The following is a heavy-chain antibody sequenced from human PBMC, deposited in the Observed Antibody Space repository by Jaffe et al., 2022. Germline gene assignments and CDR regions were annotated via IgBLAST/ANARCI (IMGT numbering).Heavy chain of an antibody. CDR2: IYHSGST. D-gene: IGHD4-17*01. J-gene: IGHJ4*02. CDR1: GGSISSSNW. V-gene: IGHV4-4*02. CDR3: ARTTEGPELLDYGDYGILREMRPYYFDY. Sequence: QVQLQESGPGLVKPSGTLSLTCAVSGGSISSSNWWSWVRQPPGKGLEWIGEIYHSGSTNYNPSLKSRVTISVDKSKNQFSLKLSSVTAADTAVYYCARTTEGPELLDYGDYGILREMRPYYFDYWGQGTLVTVSS.